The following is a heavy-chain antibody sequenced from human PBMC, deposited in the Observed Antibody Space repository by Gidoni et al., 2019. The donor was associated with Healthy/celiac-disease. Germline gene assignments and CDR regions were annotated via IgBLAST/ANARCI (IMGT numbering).Heavy chain of an antibody. J-gene: IGHJ4*02. Sequence: TLSLTCTVSGGSISSSNYYWGWIRPPPGKGLEWIGSIYYSGSTYYNPSLKSRITISVDTSKNQFSLKLSSVTAADTAVYYCARQSSGYCSASTCSDPDYWGQGTLVTVSS. D-gene: IGHD2-15*01. CDR3: ARQSSGYCSASTCSDPDY. V-gene: IGHV4-39*01. CDR2: IYYSGST. CDR1: GGSISSSNYY.